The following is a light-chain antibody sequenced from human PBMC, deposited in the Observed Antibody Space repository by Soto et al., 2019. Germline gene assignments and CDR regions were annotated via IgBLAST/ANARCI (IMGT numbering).Light chain of an antibody. CDR1: QSISSY. V-gene: IGKV1-9*01. J-gene: IGKJ5*01. Sequence: DIQMTQSPSSVSASVGDRVTITCRASQSISSYLNWYQQKPGKAPKLLIYAASTLQSGVPSRFSGSGSGTEFTLTISSLQPEDFATYYCQQLNSYPITFGQGTRLETK. CDR3: QQLNSYPIT. CDR2: AAS.